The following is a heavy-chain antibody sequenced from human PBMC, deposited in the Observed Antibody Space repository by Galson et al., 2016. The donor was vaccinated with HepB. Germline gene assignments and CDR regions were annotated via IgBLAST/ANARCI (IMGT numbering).Heavy chain of an antibody. CDR2: ISSGSSYI. V-gene: IGHV3-21*01. J-gene: IGHJ4*02. CDR1: GFTFSTYS. D-gene: IGHD5-12*01. CDR3: ARTYDRGYSGYGPPFDY. Sequence: SLRLSCAASGFTFSTYSMNWVRQAPGKGLEWVSSISSGSSYIYYAGSVKGRFTISRDNAKNSLYLQMNSLRAEDTAVYYCARTYDRGYSGYGPPFDYWGQGTQVTVSS.